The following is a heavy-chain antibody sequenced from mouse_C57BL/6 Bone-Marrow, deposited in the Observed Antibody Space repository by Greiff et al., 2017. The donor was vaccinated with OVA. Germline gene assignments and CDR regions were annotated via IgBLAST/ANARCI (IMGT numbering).Heavy chain of an antibody. Sequence: EVHLVESEGGLVQPGSSMKLSCTASGFTFSDYYMAWVRQVPEKGLEWVANINYDGSSTYYLDSLKSRFIISRDNAKNILYLQMSSLKSEDTATYYCARDLYYYGSSLWYFDVWGTGTTVTVSS. J-gene: IGHJ1*03. D-gene: IGHD1-1*01. CDR1: GFTFSDYY. V-gene: IGHV5-16*01. CDR3: ARDLYYYGSSLWYFDV. CDR2: INYDGSST.